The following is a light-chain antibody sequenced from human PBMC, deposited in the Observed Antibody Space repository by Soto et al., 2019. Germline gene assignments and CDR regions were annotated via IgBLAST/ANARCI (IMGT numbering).Light chain of an antibody. V-gene: IGLV1-44*01. CDR3: AAWDDSLNGREV. CDR1: SSNIGSNS. J-gene: IGLJ1*01. Sequence: QSVLTQPPSASGTPGQRVTISCSGSSSNIGSNSVNWYQQLPGAAPKLLIYSNNQRPSGVPGRFSGSKSGTSASLAFSWLQSEDEADYYCAAWDDSLNGREVFGTGTKVTVL. CDR2: SNN.